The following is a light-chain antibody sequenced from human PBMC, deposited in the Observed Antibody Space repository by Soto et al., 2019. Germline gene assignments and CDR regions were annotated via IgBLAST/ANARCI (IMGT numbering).Light chain of an antibody. Sequence: EIVMTQSPATLSVSPGERATLSCRASPSVSSNLAWYQQKPGQAPRLLIYGASTRATGIPARFSGSGSGTEFTLTISSLQSEDFAVYYCQQYNNWPPAFGQGTKVDIK. V-gene: IGKV3-15*01. J-gene: IGKJ1*01. CDR2: GAS. CDR1: PSVSSN. CDR3: QQYNNWPPA.